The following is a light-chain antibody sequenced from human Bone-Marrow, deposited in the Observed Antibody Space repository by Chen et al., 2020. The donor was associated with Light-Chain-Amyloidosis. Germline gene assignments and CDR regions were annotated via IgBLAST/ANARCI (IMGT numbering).Light chain of an antibody. CDR1: SGSIATNY. CDR3: QSYQGSSQGV. Sequence: NFMLTQPHSVSESPGKTVIISCTRSSGSIATNYVQWYQQRPGSSPPTVIYEDDQRPSGVPDRFSGSIDRSSTSASLTLSGLKTEGDADYYCQSYQGSSQGVFGGGTKLTVL. V-gene: IGLV6-57*01. J-gene: IGLJ3*02. CDR2: EDD.